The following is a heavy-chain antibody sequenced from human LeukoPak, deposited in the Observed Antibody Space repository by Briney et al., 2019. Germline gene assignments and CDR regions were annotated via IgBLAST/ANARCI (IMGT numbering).Heavy chain of an antibody. CDR1: GGSFSGYY. V-gene: IGHV4-34*01. CDR2: INHSGST. D-gene: IGHD3-10*01. Sequence: SETLSLTCAVFGGSFSGYYWSWIRQPPGKGLEWIGEINHSGSTIYNPSFKSRVTISVDTSKNHFSLKLSSVTAADTAVYYCARAPGGYGSGSRGAFDIWGQGTMVTVSS. J-gene: IGHJ3*02. CDR3: ARAPGGYGSGSRGAFDI.